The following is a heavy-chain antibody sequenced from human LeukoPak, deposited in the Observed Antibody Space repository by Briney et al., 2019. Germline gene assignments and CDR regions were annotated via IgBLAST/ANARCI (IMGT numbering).Heavy chain of an antibody. D-gene: IGHD3-22*01. Sequence: PSETLSLTCAVYGGSFSGYYWSWIRQPPGKGLEWIGEINHSGSTNYNPSLKSRVTISVDTPKNQFSLKLSSVTAADTAVYYCARETGDYDSSVTWGQGTLVTVSS. V-gene: IGHV4-34*01. J-gene: IGHJ5*02. CDR2: INHSGST. CDR3: ARETGDYDSSVT. CDR1: GGSFSGYY.